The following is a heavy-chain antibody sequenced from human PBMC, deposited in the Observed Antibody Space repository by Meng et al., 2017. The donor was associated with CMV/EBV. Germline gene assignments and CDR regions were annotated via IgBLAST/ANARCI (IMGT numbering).Heavy chain of an antibody. V-gene: IGHV1-2*06. CDR2: INPNSGGT. CDR3: ARASESNN. Sequence: VTVSCKASGYTFTGNYIRWVRQAPGQGLEWMGRINPNSGGTNYAQKFQGRVTLTRNTSINTAYLELSSLRSDDTAVYYCARASESNNWGQGTLVTVSS. J-gene: IGHJ4*02. CDR1: GYTFTGNY.